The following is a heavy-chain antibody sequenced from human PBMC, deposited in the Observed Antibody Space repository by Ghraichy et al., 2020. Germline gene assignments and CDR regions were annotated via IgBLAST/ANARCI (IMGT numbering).Heavy chain of an antibody. CDR1: GFSFSNYA. V-gene: IGHV3-23*01. CDR2: ITAGGSST. Sequence: GDSLNISCVVSGFSFSNYAMNWVRQAPGKGLEWVSAITAGGSSTYYVDAVKGRFTISRDNSKNTLYLQMNTLRTEDTAVYYCAKGAYDFDYWGQGTLVTVSS. D-gene: IGHD2-2*01. J-gene: IGHJ4*02. CDR3: AKGAYDFDY.